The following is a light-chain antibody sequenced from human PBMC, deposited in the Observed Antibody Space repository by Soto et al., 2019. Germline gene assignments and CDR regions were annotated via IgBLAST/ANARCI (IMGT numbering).Light chain of an antibody. Sequence: EIVLTQSPGTLSLSPGERATLSCRASQSVSSSYLAWYQQTPGQAPRLLIYGASSRATGIPDRLSGSGSGTDFTLTISRLEPEDFAVYYCQQYGSSPETFGQGTKVEIK. V-gene: IGKV3-20*01. CDR2: GAS. CDR1: QSVSSSY. CDR3: QQYGSSPET. J-gene: IGKJ1*01.